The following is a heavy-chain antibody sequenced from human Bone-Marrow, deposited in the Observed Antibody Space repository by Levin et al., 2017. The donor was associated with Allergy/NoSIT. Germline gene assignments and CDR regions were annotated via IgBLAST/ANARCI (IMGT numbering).Heavy chain of an antibody. V-gene: IGHV4-39*07. CDR1: GASITSSSYY. Sequence: ESLKISCSVSGASITSSSYYWGCIRQPPGKGLEWIGTIYHTGSADYSPSLKSRVTMSVDTSKNQFSLKMTSVTAADTAVYYCARRYYFFDNWGQGTLVTVSS. J-gene: IGHJ4*02. CDR3: ARRYYFFDN. CDR2: IYHTGSA. D-gene: IGHD3-10*01.